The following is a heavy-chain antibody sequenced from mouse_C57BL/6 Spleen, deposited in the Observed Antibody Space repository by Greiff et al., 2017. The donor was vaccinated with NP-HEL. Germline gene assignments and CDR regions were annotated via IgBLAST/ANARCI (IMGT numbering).Heavy chain of an antibody. CDR1: GFTFSDYY. CDR3: ARDVTTAGAMDY. Sequence: EVHLVESEGGLVQPGSSMKLSCTASGFTFSDYYMAWVRQVPEKGLEWVANINYDGSSTYYLDSLKSRFIISRDNAKNILYLQMSSLKSEDTATYYCARDVTTAGAMDYWGQGTSVTVSS. V-gene: IGHV5-16*01. CDR2: INYDGSST. J-gene: IGHJ4*01. D-gene: IGHD1-2*01.